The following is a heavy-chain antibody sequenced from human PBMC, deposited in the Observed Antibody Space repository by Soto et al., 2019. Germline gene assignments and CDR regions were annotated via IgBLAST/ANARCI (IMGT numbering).Heavy chain of an antibody. J-gene: IGHJ4*02. CDR1: GFTFSSYD. CDR2: ISGSGGST. CDR3: AKSILQWLLSRYYFDY. D-gene: IGHD3-3*01. Sequence: PGRSLRLSCAASGFTFSSYDMSWVRQAPGKGLEWVSAISGSGGSTYYADSVKGRLTISRDNSKNTLYLQMNSLRAEDTAVYYFAKSILQWLLSRYYFDYRGQGTLVTVSS. V-gene: IGHV3-23*01.